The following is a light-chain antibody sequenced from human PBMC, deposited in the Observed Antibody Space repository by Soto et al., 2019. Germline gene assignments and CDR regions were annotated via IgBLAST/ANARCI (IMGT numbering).Light chain of an antibody. CDR1: QTIDSS. CDR2: TAS. V-gene: IGKV1-39*01. J-gene: IGKJ2*01. CDR3: QQSFRFPYT. Sequence: DIQMTQSPSSLSASVGDRVTITCRASQTIDSSLNWFQQIPGKAPKLLIYTASSLQSGVPSRFSGSGAGTDFTLTISSLQPDDFATYYCQQSFRFPYTFGQGNNREIK.